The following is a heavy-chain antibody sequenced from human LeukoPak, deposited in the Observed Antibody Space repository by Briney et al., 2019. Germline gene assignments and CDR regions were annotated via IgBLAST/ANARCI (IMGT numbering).Heavy chain of an antibody. CDR3: ARAGLYYYYMDV. V-gene: IGHV1-8*01. CDR1: GYTFTSYD. D-gene: IGHD6-19*01. J-gene: IGHJ6*03. CDR2: MNPNSGNT. Sequence: ASVKVSCKASGYTFTSYDINWVRQATGQRLEWMGWMNPNSGNTGYAQKFQGRVTMTRNTSISTAYMELSSLRSEDTAVYYCARAGLYYYYMDVWGKGTTVTVSS.